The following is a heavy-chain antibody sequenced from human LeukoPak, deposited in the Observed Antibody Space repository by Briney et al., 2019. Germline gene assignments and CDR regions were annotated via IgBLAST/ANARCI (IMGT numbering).Heavy chain of an antibody. V-gene: IGHV3-53*01. Sequence: QSGGSLRLSCAASGFTVSSNYMSWVRQAPGKGLEWVSVIYSGGTTYYADAVKGRFTISRDNSKNTLYLQMNSLRVEDTAVYYCARTEFNYAWGADYWGRGTLVTVSS. CDR3: ARTEFNYAWGADY. J-gene: IGHJ4*02. D-gene: IGHD3-10*01. CDR1: GFTVSSNY. CDR2: IYSGGTT.